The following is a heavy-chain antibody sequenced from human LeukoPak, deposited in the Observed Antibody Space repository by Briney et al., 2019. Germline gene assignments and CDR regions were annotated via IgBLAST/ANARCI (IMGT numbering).Heavy chain of an antibody. D-gene: IGHD5-24*01. J-gene: IGHJ4*02. V-gene: IGHV1-69*05. Sequence: ASVKVSCKASGGTFSSYAISWVRQAPGQGLEWMRGIIPIFGTANYAQKFQGRVTITTDESTSTAYMELSSLRSEDTAVYYCAIGLGGDGLFDYWGQGTLVIVSS. CDR3: AIGLGGDGLFDY. CDR1: GGTFSSYA. CDR2: IIPIFGTA.